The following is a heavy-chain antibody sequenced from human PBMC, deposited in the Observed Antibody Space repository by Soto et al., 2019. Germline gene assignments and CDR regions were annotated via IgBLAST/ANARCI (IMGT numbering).Heavy chain of an antibody. CDR3: AHRRPLSSGYDLGDAGGFGV. V-gene: IGHV2-5*02. CDR1: GFSLSTSGVG. D-gene: IGHD5-12*01. J-gene: IGHJ4*02. Sequence: QITLKESGPTLVKPTQTLTLTCTFSGFSLSTSGVGVGWIRQPPGKALEWLALIYWDDDKRYSPSLKSRLTITKDTSKNQVVLTMTNMDPVDTATYYCAHRRPLSSGYDLGDAGGFGVWGQGTLVTVSS. CDR2: IYWDDDK.